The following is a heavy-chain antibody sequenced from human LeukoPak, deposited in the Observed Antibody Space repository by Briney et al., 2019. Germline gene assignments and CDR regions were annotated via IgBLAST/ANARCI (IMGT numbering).Heavy chain of an antibody. CDR1: GFTFSSYS. CDR3: ARAPYDSSGYYLPDAFDI. Sequence: QPGGSLRLSCAASGFTFSSYSMNWVRQAPGKGLEWVSYISSSSSTIYYEDSVKGRFTISRDNAKNSLYLQMNSLRAEDTAVYYCARAPYDSSGYYLPDAFDIWGQGTMVTVSS. V-gene: IGHV3-48*01. J-gene: IGHJ3*02. D-gene: IGHD3-22*01. CDR2: ISSSSSTI.